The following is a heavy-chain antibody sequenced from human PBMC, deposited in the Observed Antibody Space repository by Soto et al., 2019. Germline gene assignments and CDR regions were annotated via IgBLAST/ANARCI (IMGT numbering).Heavy chain of an antibody. CDR3: ARGGLTYCSSACQSDY. V-gene: IGHV1-18*04. Sequence: SVKVSCKASCYTFTSYGISLLRQAPGQGLEWMGWISAYNGNTNYAQKLQGRVTMTTDTSTSTAYMELRSLRSDDTAVYYCARGGLTYCSSACQSDYWGQGTLVTVSS. CDR2: ISAYNGNT. CDR1: CYTFTSYG. J-gene: IGHJ4*02. D-gene: IGHD2-2*01.